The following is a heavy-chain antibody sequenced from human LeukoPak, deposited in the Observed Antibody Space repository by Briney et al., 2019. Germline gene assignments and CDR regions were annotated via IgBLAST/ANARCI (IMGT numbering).Heavy chain of an antibody. CDR1: GFTFSSYW. D-gene: IGHD6-13*01. V-gene: IGHV3-74*01. J-gene: IGHJ4*02. CDR2: IKSDGSST. Sequence: PGGSLRLSCAASGFTFSSYWMHWVRQVPGKGLVWVSRIKSDGSSTSYADSVKGRFTISRDNAKNSLYLQMDSLRAEDTAVYYCARGDIAAAAHPGDYWGQGTLVTVSS. CDR3: ARGDIAAAAHPGDY.